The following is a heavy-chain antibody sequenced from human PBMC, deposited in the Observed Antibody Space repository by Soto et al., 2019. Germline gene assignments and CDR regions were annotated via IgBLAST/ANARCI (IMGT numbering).Heavy chain of an antibody. CDR1: GFTFSSYW. Sequence: HPVGSLRLSCAASGFTFSSYWMSWVRQAPGKGLEWVANIKQDGSEKYYVDSVKGRFTISRDNAKNSLYLQMNSLRAEDTAVYYCARGLVGSTSGYWGQGTLVTVSS. V-gene: IGHV3-7*01. CDR3: ARGLVGSTSGY. J-gene: IGHJ4*02. D-gene: IGHD6-19*01. CDR2: IKQDGSEK.